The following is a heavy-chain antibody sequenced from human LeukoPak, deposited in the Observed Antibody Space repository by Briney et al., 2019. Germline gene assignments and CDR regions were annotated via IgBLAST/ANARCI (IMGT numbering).Heavy chain of an antibody. D-gene: IGHD5-12*01. CDR2: IGTAGDT. Sequence: PGGSLRLSCAAYGFTFSSYDMHWVRQPTGKGLEWVSAIGTAGDTYYLGSVKGRFIISRENAKNSLYLQMNSLRAGDTAVYYCARSGYSGYADAFDIWGQGTMVTVSS. CDR3: ARSGYSGYADAFDI. CDR1: GFTFSSYD. J-gene: IGHJ3*02. V-gene: IGHV3-13*01.